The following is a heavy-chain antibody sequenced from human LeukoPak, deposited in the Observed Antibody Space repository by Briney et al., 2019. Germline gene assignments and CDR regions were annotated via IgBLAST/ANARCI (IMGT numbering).Heavy chain of an antibody. V-gene: IGHV4-39*01. Sequence: SETLSLTCTVSGGSISSSSYYWGWIRQPPGKGLEWIGSIYYSGSTYYNPSLKSRVTISVDTSKNQFSLKLSSVTAADTAVYYCARHQYYDSSRYWVRPGSYYFDYWGQGTLVTVSS. CDR2: IYYSGST. D-gene: IGHD3-22*01. J-gene: IGHJ4*02. CDR3: ARHQYYDSSRYWVRPGSYYFDY. CDR1: GGSISSSSYY.